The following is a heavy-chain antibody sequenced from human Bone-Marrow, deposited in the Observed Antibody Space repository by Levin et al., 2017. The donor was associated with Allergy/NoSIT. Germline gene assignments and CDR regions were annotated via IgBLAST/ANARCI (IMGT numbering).Heavy chain of an antibody. D-gene: IGHD2/OR15-2a*01. CDR3: ARDFTGEYSARWHYFDY. V-gene: IGHV1-18*01. J-gene: IGHJ4*02. CDR2: INTDNGNT. Sequence: PEASVKVSCKASGYKFLSYGISWVRQAPGQGLEWMGWINTDNGNTNYAEKFQGRVTMTTDTVTSTSYMEMRSLTSDDTAVYYCARDFTGEYSARWHYFDYWGQGSLVSVSS. CDR1: GYKFLSYG.